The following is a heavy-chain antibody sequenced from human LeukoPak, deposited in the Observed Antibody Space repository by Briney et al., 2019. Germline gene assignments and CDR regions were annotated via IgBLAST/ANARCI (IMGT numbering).Heavy chain of an antibody. V-gene: IGHV3-30*03. CDR2: ISYDGSNK. J-gene: IGHJ4*02. CDR3: ASCSSTNCY. Sequence: PGGSLRLSCAASGFTFSSYGMHWVRQAPGKGLEWVAVISYDGSNKYYVDSVKGRFTISRDNSKNTLYLQMNSLRAEDTAVYYCASCSSTNCYWGQGTLVTVSS. CDR1: GFTFSSYG. D-gene: IGHD2-2*01.